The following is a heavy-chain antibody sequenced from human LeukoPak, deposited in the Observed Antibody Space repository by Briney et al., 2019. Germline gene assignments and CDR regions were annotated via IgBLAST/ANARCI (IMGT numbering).Heavy chain of an antibody. J-gene: IGHJ6*03. D-gene: IGHD3-3*02. V-gene: IGHV4-34*01. CDR1: GGSFSGYY. CDR3: ARELGYYYFYMDV. Sequence: SETLSLTCAVYGGSFSGYYWSWIRQPPGKGLEWIGEINHSGSTNYNPSLKSRVTISVDKSKNQFYLKLSSVTAADTAVYYCARELGYYYFYMDVWGKGTTVTVSS. CDR2: INHSGST.